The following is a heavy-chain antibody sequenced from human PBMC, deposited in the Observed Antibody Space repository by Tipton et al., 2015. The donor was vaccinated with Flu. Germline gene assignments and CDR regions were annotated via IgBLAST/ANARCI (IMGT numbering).Heavy chain of an antibody. V-gene: IGHV5-51*01. J-gene: IGHJ5*01. CDR2: IFPGDSDT. CDR1: GYTFTNYW. Sequence: QLVQSGAEVKKPGESLNISCKASGYTFTNYWIAWVRQMPGKGLELMGIIFPGDSDTRYSPSFQGQVTISADKSISTTYLQWSGLKAPDTAMYFCSKRSVTALDSWGQGTPVTVSS. CDR3: SKRSVTALDS. D-gene: IGHD2-21*02.